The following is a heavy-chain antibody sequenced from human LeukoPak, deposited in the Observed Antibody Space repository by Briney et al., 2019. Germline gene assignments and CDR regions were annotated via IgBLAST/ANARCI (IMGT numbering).Heavy chain of an antibody. CDR2: TRYDGSNK. CDR1: GFTFSSYG. J-gene: IGHJ2*01. D-gene: IGHD1-1*01. V-gene: IGHV3-30*02. CDR3: AGSDTTGYTPREWDYWYFDL. Sequence: PGGSLRLSCAASGFTFSSYGMYWVRQAPGKGLEWVAFTRYDGSNKYYADSVKGRFTISRDNSKNSLYLQMNSLRAEDTAVYYCAGSDTTGYTPREWDYWYFDLWGRGTLVTVSS.